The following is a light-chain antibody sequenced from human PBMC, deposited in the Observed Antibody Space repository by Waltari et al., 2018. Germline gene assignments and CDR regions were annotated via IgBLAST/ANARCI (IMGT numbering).Light chain of an antibody. Sequence: QSALTQPASVSGSPGQSITISCTGTSSDVGGYNYVSWYQQHPGKAPKLMIYEVSNRPSGVSNRVSGSKSGNTASLTISGLQAEDEADYYCSSYTSSSTWVVGGGTKLTVL. CDR1: SSDVGGYNY. V-gene: IGLV2-14*01. J-gene: IGLJ3*02. CDR3: SSYTSSSTWV. CDR2: EVS.